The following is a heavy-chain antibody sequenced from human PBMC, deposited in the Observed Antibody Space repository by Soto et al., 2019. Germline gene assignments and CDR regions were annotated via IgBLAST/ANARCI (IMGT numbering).Heavy chain of an antibody. J-gene: IGHJ6*02. CDR3: ARVYSSSWYDWNSYYGMDV. CDR1: GFTFSSYG. CDR2: IWYDGSNK. Sequence: GGSLRLSCAASGFTFSSYGMHWVRQAPGKGLEWVAVIWYDGSNKYYADSVKGRFTISRDNSKNTLYLQMNNLRAEDTAVYYCARVYSSSWYDWNSYYGMDVWGQGTTVTVSS. V-gene: IGHV3-33*01. D-gene: IGHD6-13*01.